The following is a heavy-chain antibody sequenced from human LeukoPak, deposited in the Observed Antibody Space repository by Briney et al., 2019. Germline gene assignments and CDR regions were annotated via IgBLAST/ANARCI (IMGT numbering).Heavy chain of an antibody. CDR2: INSDGSST. Sequence: AGGSLRLSCAASGFTFNNAWMSWVRQAPGKGLEWVSRINSDGSSTSYADSVKGRFTISRDNAKNTLYLQMNSLRAEDTAVYYCARPIDYGDNADFQHWGQGTLVTVSS. CDR3: ARPIDYGDNADFQH. CDR1: GFTFNNAW. D-gene: IGHD4-17*01. V-gene: IGHV3-74*01. J-gene: IGHJ1*01.